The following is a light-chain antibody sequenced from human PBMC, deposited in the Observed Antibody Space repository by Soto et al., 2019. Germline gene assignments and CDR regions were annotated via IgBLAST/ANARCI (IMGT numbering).Light chain of an antibody. J-gene: IGKJ1*01. Sequence: DIVLTQSPATLSLSPGERATLSCRASQSVSSYLAWYQQKPGQAPRLLIYDASNRATGIPARFSGSGSGTDFTLTISSLEPEDFPVHYCPQRSNGLWTSGQVTKG. CDR3: PQRSNGLWT. V-gene: IGKV3-11*01. CDR1: QSVSSY. CDR2: DAS.